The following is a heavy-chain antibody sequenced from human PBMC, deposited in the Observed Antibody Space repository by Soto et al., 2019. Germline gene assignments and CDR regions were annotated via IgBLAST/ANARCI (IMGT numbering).Heavy chain of an antibody. J-gene: IGHJ4*02. CDR1: GFTFSSFW. CDR2: ISGDGNNA. Sequence: EVQLVESGGGIVQPGGSLRLSCAASGFTFSSFWMHWVRQAPGKGLVWVSRISGDGNNAVYADSVKGRFTVSRDNAKNTLDFQMNSLTTDDTALYYCVRNRGTFLRDGVDCWGPGIMVTVSS. CDR3: VRNRGTFLRDGVDC. V-gene: IGHV3-74*01. D-gene: IGHD3-3*01.